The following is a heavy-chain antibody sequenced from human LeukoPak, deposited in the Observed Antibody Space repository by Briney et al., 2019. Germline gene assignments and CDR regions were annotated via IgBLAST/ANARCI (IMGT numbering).Heavy chain of an antibody. V-gene: IGHV3-30*18. D-gene: IGHD2-21*02. J-gene: IGHJ3*02. CDR3: AKPVRDWVVTADAFDI. CDR1: GFTLSSYG. Sequence: GGSLRLSCAASGFTLSSYGMHWVRQAPGKGLEWVAVISYDGSNKYYADSVKGRFTISRDNSKNTLYLQMNSLRAEDTAVYYCAKPVRDWVVTADAFDIWGQGTMVTVSS. CDR2: ISYDGSNK.